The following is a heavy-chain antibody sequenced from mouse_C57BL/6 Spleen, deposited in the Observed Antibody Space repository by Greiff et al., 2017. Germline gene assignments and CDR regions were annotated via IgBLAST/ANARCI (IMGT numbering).Heavy chain of an antibody. D-gene: IGHD4-1*01. V-gene: IGHV1-5*01. CDR1: GYTFTSYW. CDR2: LFPGNSDT. CDR3: TRDLGTFDD. Sequence: VQLKESGTVLARPGASVKISCKTSGYTFTSYWMHWVKQRPGQGLEWIGALFPGNSDTSYNQKFKGKAKLTAVTSACPAYMELSSLTTEDSALYYWTRDLGTFDDWSQGTTLTVSS. J-gene: IGHJ2*01.